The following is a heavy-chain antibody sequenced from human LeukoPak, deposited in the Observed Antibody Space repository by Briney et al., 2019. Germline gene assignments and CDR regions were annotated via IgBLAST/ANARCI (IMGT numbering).Heavy chain of an antibody. J-gene: IGHJ4*02. CDR1: GFTFSNAW. D-gene: IGHD2-2*01. Sequence: GGSLRLSCAASGFTFSNAWMSWVRQAPGKGLEWVGRIKSKTGGGTTDYAAPVKGRFTISRDDSKNTLYLQMNSLKTEDTAVYYCTTPESDIVVVPAAIGFDYWGQGTLVTVSS. CDR3: TTPESDIVVVPAAIGFDY. V-gene: IGHV3-15*01. CDR2: IKSKTGGGTT.